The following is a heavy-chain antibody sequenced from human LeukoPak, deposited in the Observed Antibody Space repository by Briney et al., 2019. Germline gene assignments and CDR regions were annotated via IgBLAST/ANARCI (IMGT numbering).Heavy chain of an antibody. CDR3: AESPWYGY. D-gene: IGHD6-13*01. CDR1: GFTFSNYA. CDR2: ISGSGGST. Sequence: PGGSLRLSCAASGFTFSNYAMSWVRQAPGKGLEWVSAISGSGGSTYYAESVKGRFTISRDNAKNTLYLQMNSLRIEDTAVYYCAESPWYGYWGQGTLVTVSS. V-gene: IGHV3-23*01. J-gene: IGHJ4*02.